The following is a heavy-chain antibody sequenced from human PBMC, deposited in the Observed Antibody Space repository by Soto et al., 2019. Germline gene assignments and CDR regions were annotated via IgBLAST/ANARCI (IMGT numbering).Heavy chain of an antibody. CDR1: GYTFTSYG. CDR3: ARDLPSLTYRSSWYGFYFDY. D-gene: IGHD6-13*01. CDR2: ISAYNGNT. J-gene: IGHJ4*02. V-gene: IGHV1-18*01. Sequence: QVQLVQSGAEVKKPGASVKVSCKASGYTFTSYGISWVRQAPGQGLEWMGWISAYNGNTNYAQKLQGRVTMTTDTATSTAYMELRSLRSDDTAVYYCARDLPSLTYRSSWYGFYFDYGGQGTLVTVSS.